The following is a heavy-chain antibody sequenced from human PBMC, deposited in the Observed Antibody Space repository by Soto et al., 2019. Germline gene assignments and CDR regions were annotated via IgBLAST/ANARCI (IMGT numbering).Heavy chain of an antibody. Sequence: EVQLVESGGGLVQPGGSLRLSCVASGFTVSSNYMSWVRQAPGKGLEWVSVIFSGGSTNYADFVKGRFTISRDNSKNTLYLQMNSLRAEDTAVYYCATRVTAGYWGQGTLVTVSS. CDR2: IFSGGST. J-gene: IGHJ4*02. D-gene: IGHD2-21*02. CDR3: ATRVTAGY. V-gene: IGHV3-66*01. CDR1: GFTVSSNY.